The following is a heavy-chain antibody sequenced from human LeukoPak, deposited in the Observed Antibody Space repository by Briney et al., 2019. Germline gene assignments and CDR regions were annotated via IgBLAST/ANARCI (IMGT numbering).Heavy chain of an antibody. CDR1: GYSFTSYW. V-gene: IGHV5-51*01. CDR3: ATYTGGTGYCSGGSCYPDAFDI. D-gene: IGHD2-15*01. Sequence: PGRSLKISCKGSGYSFTSYWIGWVREMPGNGLEWMGIIYPGDSVTRSSPSFQGQVTISADKSISSACLQWSSLKASDTAMYYCATYTGGTGYCSGGSCYPDAFDIWGQGTMVTVSS. J-gene: IGHJ3*02. CDR2: IYPGDSVT.